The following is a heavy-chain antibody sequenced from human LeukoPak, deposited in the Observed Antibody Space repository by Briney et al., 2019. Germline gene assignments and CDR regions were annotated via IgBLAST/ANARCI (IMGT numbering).Heavy chain of an antibody. D-gene: IGHD3-22*01. Sequence: SETLSLTCTVSGGSISSYYWSWIRQPPGKGLEWIGYIYYSGITNYNPSLKSRVTISVDTSKNQFSLKLNSVTAADTAVYYCARVGYYYDSSGYFGEDYWGQGTLVTVSS. CDR1: GGSISSYY. CDR3: ARVGYYYDSSGYFGEDY. J-gene: IGHJ4*02. CDR2: IYYSGIT. V-gene: IGHV4-59*08.